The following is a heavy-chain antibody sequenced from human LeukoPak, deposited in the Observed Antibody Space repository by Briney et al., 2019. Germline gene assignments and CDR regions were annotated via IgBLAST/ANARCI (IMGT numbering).Heavy chain of an antibody. J-gene: IGHJ3*02. V-gene: IGHV3-30*01. Sequence: PGGSLRLSCAASGFTFSAYAMHWVRQAPGKGLEWVAVISYDGSNKYYADSVKGRFTISGDKSKDTLYLQMKSLRPEDTAVHYCARGPGPIAGAKNPFDIWGQGTMVTVSS. CDR3: ARGPGPIAGAKNPFDI. CDR1: GFTFSAYA. CDR2: ISYDGSNK. D-gene: IGHD1-26*01.